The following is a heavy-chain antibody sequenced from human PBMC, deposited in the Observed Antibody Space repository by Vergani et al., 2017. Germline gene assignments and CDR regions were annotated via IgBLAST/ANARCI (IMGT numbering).Heavy chain of an antibody. V-gene: IGHV4-61*02. D-gene: IGHD3-10*01. J-gene: IGHJ6*02. CDR3: ARGLGVFMDV. CDR2: IYISGST. CDR1: GGSISSGSYY. Sequence: QVQLQESGPGLVKPSQTLSLTCTVSGGSISSGSYYWSWIRQPAGKGLEWNVHIYISGSTNYNPSLKSRVTISVDTSKNQFSLKLSPVTAADTAVYYCARGLGVFMDVWGQGTTVTVSS.